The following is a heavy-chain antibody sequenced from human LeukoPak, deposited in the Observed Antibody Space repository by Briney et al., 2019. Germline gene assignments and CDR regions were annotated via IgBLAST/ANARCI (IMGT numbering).Heavy chain of an antibody. J-gene: IGHJ1*01. Sequence: GGSPRLSCAASGFTSSTYWMHCGRQAPGKGLVWVSRIKSDGSTNYADSVKGRFTISRDNANNTLSLQMNSLRPEDTGVYYCARAPSEIGGYYPEYFRHWGQGTLVTVSS. D-gene: IGHD3-22*01. CDR1: GFTSSTYW. V-gene: IGHV3-74*01. CDR3: ARAPSEIGGYYPEYFRH. CDR2: IKSDGST.